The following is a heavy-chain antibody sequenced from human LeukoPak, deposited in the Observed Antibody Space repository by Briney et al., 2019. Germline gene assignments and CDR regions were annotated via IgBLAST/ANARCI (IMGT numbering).Heavy chain of an antibody. CDR3: ARARIAVAASRGYYFDY. CDR2: ISNDGSNK. V-gene: IGHV3-30*04. J-gene: IGHJ4*02. D-gene: IGHD6-19*01. Sequence: GGSQRLSCAASGFTFSSFPMYWVRQAPGKGLEWVALISNDGSNKYYADSVKGRFTISRDNIKNTLYLQVNSLRPEDTAVFYCARARIAVAASRGYYFDYWGQGTLVTVSS. CDR1: GFTFSSFP.